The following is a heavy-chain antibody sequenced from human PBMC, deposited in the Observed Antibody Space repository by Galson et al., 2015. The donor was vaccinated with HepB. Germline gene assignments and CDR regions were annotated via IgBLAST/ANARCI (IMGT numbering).Heavy chain of an antibody. D-gene: IGHD7-27*01. Sequence: SVKVSCKASPYTFTGYYIHWVREAPGQGLEWMGQINPKSGGTSSAQKFQGRVTMTRDTSSTTAYMELTRLTSDDTAVYYCTRDLGSRAWGDAFDLWGQGTMVIVSS. V-gene: IGHV1-2*06. J-gene: IGHJ3*01. CDR2: INPKSGGT. CDR3: TRDLGSRAWGDAFDL. CDR1: PYTFTGYY.